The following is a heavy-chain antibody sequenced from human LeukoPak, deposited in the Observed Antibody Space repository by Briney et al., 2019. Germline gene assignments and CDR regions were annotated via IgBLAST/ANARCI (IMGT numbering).Heavy chain of an antibody. CDR2: INPNSGGT. J-gene: IGHJ4*02. CDR1: GYTFTDYY. CDR3: ARGSTSPNNLDY. D-gene: IGHD2-2*01. Sequence: ASVTVSCKASGYTFTDYYIHWVRQAPGQGREWMGWINPNSGGTNYAQKFQGRVIMTRDTSISTAYMELSRLRSDDTAVYYCARGSTSPNNLDYWGQGTLVTVSS. V-gene: IGHV1-2*02.